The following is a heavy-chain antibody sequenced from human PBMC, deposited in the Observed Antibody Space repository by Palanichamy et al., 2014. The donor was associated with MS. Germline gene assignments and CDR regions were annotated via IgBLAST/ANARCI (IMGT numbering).Heavy chain of an antibody. Sequence: QVRLVQSGAEVKKPGSSVKVSCRASGGTFTKYVINWLRQAPGQGLEWMGGIIAIFGTPIYAQNFQDRVTITSDKSTTTAFMDLSGLRHEDTAVYYCASHDYGDFTSEKSLDCWGQGTLVTVSS. CDR3: ASHDYGDFTSEKSLDC. CDR1: GGTFTKYV. D-gene: IGHD4/OR15-4a*01. CDR2: IIAIFGTP. V-gene: IGHV1-69*06. J-gene: IGHJ4*02.